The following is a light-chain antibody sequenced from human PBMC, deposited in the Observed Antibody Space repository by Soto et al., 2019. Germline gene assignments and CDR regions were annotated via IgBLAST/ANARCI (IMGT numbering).Light chain of an antibody. CDR1: SSDVGGYNY. CDR3: SSYTSSSTPGV. V-gene: IGLV2-14*01. J-gene: IGLJ2*01. Sequence: ALTQPASVSGSPGQSITISCTGTSSDVGGYNYVSWYQQHPGKAPKLMIYDVSNRPSGVSNRFSGSKSGNTASLTISGLQAEDEADYYCSSYTSSSTPGVFGGGTQLTVL. CDR2: DVS.